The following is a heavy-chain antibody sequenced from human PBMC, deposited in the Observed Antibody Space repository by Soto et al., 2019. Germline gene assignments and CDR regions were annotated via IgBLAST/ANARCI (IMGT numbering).Heavy chain of an antibody. CDR2: VNPDNHNT. CDR3: ARVRFGDAFDY. J-gene: IGHJ4*02. V-gene: IGHV1-18*01. CDR1: GYRFPSFG. Sequence: QVQLVQSGPEVKKPGASVKVSCEVSGYRFPSFGINWVRQAAGQGLDWVGWVNPDNHNTNYAQNLQHRVPLTTDTSTNTAFLELRDLTSEDTAVYYCARVRFGDAFDYWGQGTLVTVSS. D-gene: IGHD4-17*01.